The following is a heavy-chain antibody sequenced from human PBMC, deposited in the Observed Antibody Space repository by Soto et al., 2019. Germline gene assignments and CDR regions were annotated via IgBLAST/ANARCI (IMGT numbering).Heavy chain of an antibody. Sequence: SLRLSCASSGFTFSIYGMHWVRQAPGKGLEWVAVIWYDGSNKYYADSVKGRFTISRDNSKNTLYLQMNSLRAEDTAVYYCARGNKDYYDSSGSDPSFDYWGQGTLVTVSS. CDR1: GFTFSIYG. J-gene: IGHJ4*02. CDR3: ARGNKDYYDSSGSDPSFDY. V-gene: IGHV3-33*01. CDR2: IWYDGSNK. D-gene: IGHD3-22*01.